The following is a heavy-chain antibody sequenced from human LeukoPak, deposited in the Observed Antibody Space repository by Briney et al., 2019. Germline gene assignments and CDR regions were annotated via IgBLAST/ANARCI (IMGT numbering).Heavy chain of an antibody. J-gene: IGHJ4*02. CDR3: AREVGAAEFDY. Sequence: SETLSLTCTVSGGSISSYHWSWIRQPPGKGLEWIGYIYYSGSTNYNPSLKSRVTISVDTSKNQFSLKLSSVTAADTAVYYCAREVGAAEFDYWGQGTLVTVSS. CDR2: IYYSGST. D-gene: IGHD1-26*01. V-gene: IGHV4-59*01. CDR1: GGSISSYH.